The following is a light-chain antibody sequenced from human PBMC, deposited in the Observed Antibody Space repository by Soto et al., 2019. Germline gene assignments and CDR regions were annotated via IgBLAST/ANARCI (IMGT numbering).Light chain of an antibody. CDR2: AAS. Sequence: DIQLTQSPSFLSASVGDRVTITCRASQGIYSSLAWYQQITGTAPKLLIYAASTLQSGVPSRFSGSGSGTEFTLTISSLQPEDFATYYCQQLNNYPRTFGQGTKVEIK. CDR3: QQLNNYPRT. J-gene: IGKJ1*01. V-gene: IGKV1-9*01. CDR1: QGIYSS.